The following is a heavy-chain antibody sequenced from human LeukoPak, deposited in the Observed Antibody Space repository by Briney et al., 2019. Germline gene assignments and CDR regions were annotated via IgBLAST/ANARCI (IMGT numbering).Heavy chain of an antibody. Sequence: SGTLSLTCGVSGGSISGTNWWSWVRQPPGQGLEWIGEISLAGQTNYNPSLKSRVTMSLDTSNSQFSLKLSSVTAADTAVYYCARGGEGYFQHWGQGTLVTVSS. CDR3: ARGGEGYFQH. CDR2: ISLAGQT. D-gene: IGHD5-12*01. J-gene: IGHJ1*01. CDR1: GGSISGTNW. V-gene: IGHV4-4*02.